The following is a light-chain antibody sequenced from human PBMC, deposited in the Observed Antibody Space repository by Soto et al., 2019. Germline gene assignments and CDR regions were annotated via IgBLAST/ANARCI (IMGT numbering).Light chain of an antibody. CDR2: AAS. CDR1: QSVSSY. V-gene: IGKV1-39*01. CDR3: QQSYSTPT. Sequence: DIQMTQSPSSLSASVGDRVTITCRASQSVSSYLNWYQQNPGKAPKLLIYAASSLQSGVPPRFSGTGSGTDFTLTISRLQHEDFAPYYCQQSYSTPTFGQGTKVEIK. J-gene: IGKJ1*01.